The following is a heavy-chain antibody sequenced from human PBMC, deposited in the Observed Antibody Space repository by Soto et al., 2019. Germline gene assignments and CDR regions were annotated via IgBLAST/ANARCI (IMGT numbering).Heavy chain of an antibody. V-gene: IGHV4-34*01. J-gene: IGHJ5*02. D-gene: IGHD3-10*01. CDR3: ARGGNYYGSGIPRWFDP. Sequence: QVQLQQWGAGLLKPSETLSLTCAVYGGSFSGYYWSWIRQPPGKGLEWMGEINHSGSTNYNPSLKSRVTISVDTSKNQFSLKLSSVTAADTAVYYCARGGNYYGSGIPRWFDPWGQGTLVTVSS. CDR2: INHSGST. CDR1: GGSFSGYY.